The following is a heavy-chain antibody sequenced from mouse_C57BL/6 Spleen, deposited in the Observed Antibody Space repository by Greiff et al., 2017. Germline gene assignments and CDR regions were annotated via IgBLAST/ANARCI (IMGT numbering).Heavy chain of an antibody. D-gene: IGHD1-1*01. CDR1: GFTFSDYG. Sequence: EVQLVESGGGLVKPGGSLKLSCAASGFTFSDYGMHWVRQAPEKGLEWVAYISSGSSTIYYADTVKGRFTISRDNAKNTLYLQMTSLRSEDTAMYYCARYITAVVGAMDYWGQGTSVTVSS. CDR2: ISSGSSTI. V-gene: IGHV5-17*01. CDR3: ARYITAVVGAMDY. J-gene: IGHJ4*01.